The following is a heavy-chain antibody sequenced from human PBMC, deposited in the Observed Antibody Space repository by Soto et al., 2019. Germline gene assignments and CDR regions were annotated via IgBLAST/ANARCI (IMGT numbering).Heavy chain of an antibody. CDR1: GYSISSYW. CDR2: IYPGDSET. V-gene: IGHV5-51*01. CDR3: ARDYDYALDY. J-gene: IGHJ4*02. D-gene: IGHD3-16*01. Sequence: PGESLKISCKGSGYSISSYWIGWVRQMPGKGLEWMGFIYPGDSETRYSPSFQGQVTISVDKSISTAYLQWSSLKASDTAIYYCARDYDYALDYWGQGTLVTVSS.